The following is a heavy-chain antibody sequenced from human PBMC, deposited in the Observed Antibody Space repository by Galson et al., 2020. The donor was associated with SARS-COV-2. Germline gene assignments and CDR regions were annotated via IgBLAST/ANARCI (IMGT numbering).Heavy chain of an antibody. CDR1: GFSLSTSGVA. J-gene: IGHJ5*02. V-gene: IGHV2-5*02. D-gene: IGHD2-2*01. CDR3: AHSGSGFCSSINCLNWFDP. Sequence: SGPTLVKPTQTLTLTCTFSGFSLSTSGVAVGWIRQPPGRALEWLALIYWDGDMRYSPSLKSRLTITKDTSKNQVVLTMTNMDPGDTATYFCAHSGSGFCSSINCLNWFDPWGQGTLVTVSS. CDR2: IYWDGDM.